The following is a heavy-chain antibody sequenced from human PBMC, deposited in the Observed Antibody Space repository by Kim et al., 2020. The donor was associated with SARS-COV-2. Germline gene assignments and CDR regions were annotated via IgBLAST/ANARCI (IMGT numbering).Heavy chain of an antibody. CDR3: AKGPSRVWFEGWFDP. D-gene: IGHD3-10*01. Sequence: DSVKGRSHTSRNNAKNTLYLQMKSLRAEDTAVYYCAKGPSRVWFEGWFDPWGQGTLVTVSS. J-gene: IGHJ5*02. V-gene: IGHV3-23*01.